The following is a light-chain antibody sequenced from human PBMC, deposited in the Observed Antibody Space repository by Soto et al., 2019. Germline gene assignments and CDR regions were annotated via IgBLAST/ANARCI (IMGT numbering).Light chain of an antibody. V-gene: IGKV3-15*01. CDR2: GAS. CDR1: QNISSK. J-gene: IGKJ4*01. Sequence: EIVMTQSPATLSVSPGERATLSCRASQNISSKLAWYQQKPGQAPRLLIYGASTRATGVPARFSGSGSGTEFTLTISSLQSEDFALYYCQQYNDWPLTFGGGTKVEI. CDR3: QQYNDWPLT.